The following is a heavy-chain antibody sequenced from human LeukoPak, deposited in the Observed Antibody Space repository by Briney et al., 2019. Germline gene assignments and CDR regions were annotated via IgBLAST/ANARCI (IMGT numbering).Heavy chain of an antibody. J-gene: IGHJ6*03. CDR2: ISAYNGNT. Sequence: ASVKVSCKASGYTFTSYGISWVRQAPGQGLEWMGWISAYNGNTNYAQKLQGRVTMTTDTSTSTAYMELRSLRSDDTAVYYCARVYSSGWYSYYYYYMDVWGKGTTVTVSS. D-gene: IGHD6-19*01. V-gene: IGHV1-18*01. CDR1: GYTFTSYG. CDR3: ARVYSSGWYSYYYYYMDV.